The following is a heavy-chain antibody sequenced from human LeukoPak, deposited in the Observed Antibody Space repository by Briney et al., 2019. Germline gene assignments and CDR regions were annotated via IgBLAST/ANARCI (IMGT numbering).Heavy chain of an antibody. J-gene: IGHJ4*02. CDR1: GFTFSSYA. CDR3: AREYCSGGSCYYYFDY. D-gene: IGHD2-15*01. V-gene: IGHV3-64*01. Sequence: GASLRLSCAASGFTFSSYAMHWVRQAPGKGLEYVSAISSNGGSTYYANSVKGRFTISRDNSKNTLYLQMGSLRAEDMAVYYCAREYCSGGSCYYYFDYWGQGTLVTVSS. CDR2: ISSNGGST.